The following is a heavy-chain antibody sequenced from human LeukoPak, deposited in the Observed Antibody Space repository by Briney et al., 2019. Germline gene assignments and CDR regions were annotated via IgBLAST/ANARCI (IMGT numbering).Heavy chain of an antibody. D-gene: IGHD2-21*02. Sequence: TGGTLRLSCAAAGFTFSSYWMNWVRQAPGQGREWGATIKQDGSDKYYVDSLKGRFTISRDNAKNSLYLQMNSLRAEDTAVYYCVPNAAICGGDCHFDSWGQGTLVTVSS. CDR2: IKQDGSDK. V-gene: IGHV3-7*02. CDR3: VPNAAICGGDCHFDS. CDR1: GFTFSSYW. J-gene: IGHJ4*02.